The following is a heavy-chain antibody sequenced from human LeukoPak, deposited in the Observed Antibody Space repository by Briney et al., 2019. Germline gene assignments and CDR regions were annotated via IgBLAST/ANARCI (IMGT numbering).Heavy chain of an antibody. CDR2: IYSDGST. D-gene: IGHD6-13*01. CDR3: ATLAAAGPFDY. J-gene: IGHJ4*02. CDR1: GFTVRSNY. V-gene: IGHV3-53*01. Sequence: GGSLRLSCAASGFTVRSNYMTWVRQAPGKGLEWVSVIYSDGSTYYADSVRGRFTISRDNSENTLYLQMNSLRAEGTAVYYCATLAAAGPFDYWGQGTLVTVSS.